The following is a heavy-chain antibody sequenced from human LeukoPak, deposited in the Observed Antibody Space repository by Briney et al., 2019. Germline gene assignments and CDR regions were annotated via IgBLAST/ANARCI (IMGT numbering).Heavy chain of an antibody. J-gene: IGHJ4*02. Sequence: ASVKVSCKVSGYTLTELSMHWVRQAPGKGLEWMGGFDPEDGETIYAQKFQGRVTMTEDTSTDTAYMELSSLRSEDTAVYYCATALGRDFWSGQAPFDYWGQGTLVTVSS. CDR3: ATALGRDFWSGQAPFDY. CDR1: GYTLTELS. V-gene: IGHV1-24*01. D-gene: IGHD3-3*01. CDR2: FDPEDGET.